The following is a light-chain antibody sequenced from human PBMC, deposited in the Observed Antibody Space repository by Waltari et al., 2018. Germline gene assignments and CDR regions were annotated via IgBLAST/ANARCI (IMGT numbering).Light chain of an antibody. V-gene: IGLV2-14*01. J-gene: IGLJ2*01. CDR2: EFT. CDR1: SSDIGDYNF. CDR3: SSYRYRRSLV. Sequence: QSALTQPPSVSGSPGQSITISCTGTSSDIGDYNFVSWYQHHPEKAPKLLIFEFTNRPSGVSIRFSGSKSGNTASRTISGLQTDDEADYYCSSYRYRRSLVFGGGTKVTVL.